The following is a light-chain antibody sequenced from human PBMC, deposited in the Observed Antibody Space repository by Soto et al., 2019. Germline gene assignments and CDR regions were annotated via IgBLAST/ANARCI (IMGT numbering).Light chain of an antibody. CDR2: LNSDGSH. CDR3: QTWGTGTPWV. J-gene: IGLJ3*02. Sequence: QSVLTQSPSASASLGASVKLTCTLSSGHSNYAIAWHQQQPEKGPRYLMKLNSDGSHSKGDGIPDRFSGSSSGAERYLTISSLQSVDEADYYCQTWGTGTPWVFGGGTKLTVL. V-gene: IGLV4-69*01. CDR1: SGHSNYA.